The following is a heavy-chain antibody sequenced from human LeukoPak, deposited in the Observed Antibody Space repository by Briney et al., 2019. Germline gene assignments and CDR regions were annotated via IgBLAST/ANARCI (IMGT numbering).Heavy chain of an antibody. Sequence: PGGSLRLSCAASGFTFSSYNMHWVRQAPGKGLEWVSSIGGDSSHIYYADSVKGRFAISRDNAKSSLFLQMNSLRVEDTAVYYCARVTGTTSDDYWGQGTLVTVSS. D-gene: IGHD1-20*01. CDR2: IGGDSSHI. J-gene: IGHJ4*02. CDR1: GFTFSSYN. V-gene: IGHV3-21*01. CDR3: ARVTGTTSDDY.